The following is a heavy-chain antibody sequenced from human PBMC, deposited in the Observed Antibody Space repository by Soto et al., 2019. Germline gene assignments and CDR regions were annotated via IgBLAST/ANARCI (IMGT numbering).Heavy chain of an antibody. V-gene: IGHV4-38-2*01. CDR2: VYHGVTA. J-gene: IGHJ4*02. Sequence: PSETLSLTCAVFGFSINNAYYWGWIRQPPGKGLDWIGTVYHGVTAFYNPSLKSRASISVDSSKNQFSLNLTSVTAADTAVYYCAKWFDSGGYATPLWGQGALVTVSS. CDR1: GFSINNAYY. D-gene: IGHD3-22*01. CDR3: AKWFDSGGYATPL.